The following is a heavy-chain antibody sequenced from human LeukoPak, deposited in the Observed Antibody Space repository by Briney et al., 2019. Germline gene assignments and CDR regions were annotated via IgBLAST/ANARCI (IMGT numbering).Heavy chain of an antibody. CDR2: IASSGRNT. J-gene: IGHJ3*01. CDR1: GFNFNDAA. Sequence: GGSLRLSCAAPGFNFNDAAMTWVRQAPGKGLEWVSLIASSGRNTYYTDSVRGRFTISRDNSKNTLSLQMNSLRVEDTAMYYCAKDIQLSAWGLGTMVTVSS. V-gene: IGHV3-23*01. D-gene: IGHD5-24*01. CDR3: AKDIQLSA.